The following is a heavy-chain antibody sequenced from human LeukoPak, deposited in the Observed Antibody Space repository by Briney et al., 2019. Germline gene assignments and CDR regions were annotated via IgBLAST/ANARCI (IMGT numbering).Heavy chain of an antibody. V-gene: IGHV4-39*01. Sequence: SETLSLTCTVSGGSISSSSYYWGWIRQPPGKGLEWIGSIYYSGSTYYNPSLKSRVTISVDTSKNQFSLKLSSVTAADTAVYYCARLLAARQDFDYWGQGTLVTVSS. CDR2: IYYSGST. D-gene: IGHD6-6*01. CDR1: GGSISSSSYY. CDR3: ARLLAARQDFDY. J-gene: IGHJ4*02.